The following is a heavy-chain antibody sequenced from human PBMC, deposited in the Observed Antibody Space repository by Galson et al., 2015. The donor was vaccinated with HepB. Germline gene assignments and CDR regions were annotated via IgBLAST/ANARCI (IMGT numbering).Heavy chain of an antibody. V-gene: IGHV3-11*06. CDR2: ISSSATYT. CDR3: ARGSRVPDY. CDR1: GFTFSDFY. J-gene: IGHJ4*02. Sequence: SLRLSCAASGFTFSDFYMSWIRQAPGKGLEWVSYISSSATYTTSGDSVQGRFTISRDNAKNSLYLQMNSLRAEDTAVYYCARGSRVPDYWGQGTLVTVSS. D-gene: IGHD3-10*01.